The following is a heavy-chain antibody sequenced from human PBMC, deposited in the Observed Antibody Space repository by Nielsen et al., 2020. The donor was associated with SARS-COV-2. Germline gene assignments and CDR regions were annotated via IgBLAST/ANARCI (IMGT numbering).Heavy chain of an antibody. CDR1: GFSFSSYE. D-gene: IGHD6-19*01. J-gene: IGHJ6*02. CDR3: ALLAVAGRVSYYGMDV. CDR2: ISRSSTTI. V-gene: IGHV3-48*03. Sequence: GGSLRLSCAASGFSFSSYEMNWVRQAPGKGLEWIAYISRSSTTIYYADSVKGRFTISRDNAKNSLYLQMNSLRGEDTAVYYCALLAVAGRVSYYGMDVWGQGTTVTVSS.